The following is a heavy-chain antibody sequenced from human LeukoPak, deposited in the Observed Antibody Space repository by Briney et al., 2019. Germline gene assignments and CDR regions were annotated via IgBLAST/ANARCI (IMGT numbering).Heavy chain of an antibody. D-gene: IGHD4-11*01. J-gene: IGHJ6*02. CDR1: GFTFSSYG. V-gene: IGHV3-30*18. Sequence: GRSLRFSCAASGFTFSSYGMHWVRQAPGKGLEWVAVISYDGSNKYYADSVKGRFTISRDNSKNTLYLQMNSLRAEDTAVYYCAKEVRGMDVWGQGTTVTVSS. CDR3: AKEVRGMDV. CDR2: ISYDGSNK.